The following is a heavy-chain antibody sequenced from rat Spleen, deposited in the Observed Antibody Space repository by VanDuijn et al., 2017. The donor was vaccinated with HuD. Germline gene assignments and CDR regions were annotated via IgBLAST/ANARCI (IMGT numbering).Heavy chain of an antibody. CDR3: AKVHNNYYNWFAY. CDR2: IDYEGSGT. CDR1: GFTFNDYY. J-gene: IGHJ3*01. V-gene: IGHV5-22*01. D-gene: IGHD1-10*01. Sequence: EVQLVESGGGLVQPGGSMTLSCAVSGFTFNDYYMAWVRQAPRKGLEWVASIDYEGSGTYYGDSVKGRFTISRDNAKSTLSLQMDSLRSEDTATYYCAKVHNNYYNWFAYWGQGTLVTVSS.